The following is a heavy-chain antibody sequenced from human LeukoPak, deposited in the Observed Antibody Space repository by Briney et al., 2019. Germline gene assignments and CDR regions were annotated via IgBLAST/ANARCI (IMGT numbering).Heavy chain of an antibody. CDR2: INWNGGST. J-gene: IGHJ4*02. CDR1: GFTFDDYG. Sequence: PGGSLRLSCAASGFTFDDYGMSWVRQAPGKGLEWVSGINWNGGSTGYADSVKVRFTISRDNAKNSLYLQMNSLRAEDTPLYYCARDSYYYGSGYFDYWGQGTLVTVSS. CDR3: ARDSYYYGSGYFDY. D-gene: IGHD3-10*01. V-gene: IGHV3-20*04.